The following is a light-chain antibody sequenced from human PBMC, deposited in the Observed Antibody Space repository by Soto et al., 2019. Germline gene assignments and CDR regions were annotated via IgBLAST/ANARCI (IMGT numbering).Light chain of an antibody. V-gene: IGKV1-5*03. CDR3: QQYHIYSGT. Sequence: DIQMTQSPSTLSASVGYRVTITCRAIQTIDSWLAWYQQRPGKPPNLLIYKASTLASGVPSRFSGSGSGTEFTLTINSLQPDDFATYYCQQYHIYSGTFGQGTKVDIK. J-gene: IGKJ1*01. CDR2: KAS. CDR1: QTIDSW.